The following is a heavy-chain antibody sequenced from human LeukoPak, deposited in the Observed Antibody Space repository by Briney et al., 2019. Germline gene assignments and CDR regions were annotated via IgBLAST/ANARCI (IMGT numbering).Heavy chain of an antibody. J-gene: IGHJ4*02. CDR3: ARGLVGATRGFFDY. V-gene: IGHV4-59*12. CDR2: IYYSGST. D-gene: IGHD1-26*01. CDR1: GASIRNY. Sequence: KPSETLSLTCTVSGASIRNYWSWIRQSPGKGLEWIGYIYYSGSTNYNPSLESRVAMSVDTSKNQFSLKLSSVTAADTAVYYCARGLVGATRGFFDYWGQGTLVTVSS.